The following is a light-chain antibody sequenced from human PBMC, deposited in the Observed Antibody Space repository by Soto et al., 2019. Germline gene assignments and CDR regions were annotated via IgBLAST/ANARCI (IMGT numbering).Light chain of an antibody. J-gene: IGKJ1*01. CDR3: QHLTDWPPPWT. CDR1: QSISSY. V-gene: IGKV3-11*01. Sequence: EFVLTQSPDTLSVPPGERATLSCRASQSISSYLAWYQQKPGQAPRLLIYDASSRATGIPARFSGSGSGTDLNLTISSLEPEDFDVYYCQHLTDWPPPWTFGQGTKVDIK. CDR2: DAS.